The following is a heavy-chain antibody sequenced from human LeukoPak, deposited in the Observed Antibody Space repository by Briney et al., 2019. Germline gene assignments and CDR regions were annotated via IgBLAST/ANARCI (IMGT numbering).Heavy chain of an antibody. V-gene: IGHV4-59*01. D-gene: IGHD6-25*01. J-gene: IGHJ3*02. CDR2: IYYSGST. Sequence: PSETLSLTCTVSGGSISSYYWSWIRRPPGKGLEWIGYIYYSGSTNYNPSLKSRVTISVDTSKNQFSLKLSSVTAADTAVYYCAGQRSYDAFDIWGQGTMVTVSS. CDR1: GGSISSYY. CDR3: AGQRSYDAFDI.